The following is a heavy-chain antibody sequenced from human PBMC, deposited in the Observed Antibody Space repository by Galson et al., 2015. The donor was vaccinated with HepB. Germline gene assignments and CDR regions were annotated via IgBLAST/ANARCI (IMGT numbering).Heavy chain of an antibody. CDR2: ISGSGGST. V-gene: IGHV3-23*01. CDR3: AKVKYSSSWSGSLDY. J-gene: IGHJ4*02. CDR1: GFTFSSYA. Sequence: SLRLSCAASGFTFSSYAMSWVRQAPGKGLEWVSAISGSGGSTYYADSVKGRFTISRDNSKNTLYLQMNSLRAEDTAVYYCAKVKYSSSWSGSLDYWGQGTLVTVSS. D-gene: IGHD6-13*01.